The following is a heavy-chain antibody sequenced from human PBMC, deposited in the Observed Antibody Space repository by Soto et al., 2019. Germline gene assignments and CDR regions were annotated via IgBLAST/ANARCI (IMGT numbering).Heavy chain of an antibody. Sequence: PGGSLRLSVATSGFSFNDYAMYWVRQAPGQGLEWVAIISSDGHHQFYLDNLRGRFTVSRDNSKNTLYLQMNSLRPEDTAVYYCSRGTYYPQSSGLHADYWGTGTVVTVSS. CDR1: GFSFNDYA. V-gene: IGHV3-30*04. J-gene: IGHJ4*02. CDR2: ISSDGHHQ. D-gene: IGHD3-22*01. CDR3: SRGTYYPQSSGLHADY.